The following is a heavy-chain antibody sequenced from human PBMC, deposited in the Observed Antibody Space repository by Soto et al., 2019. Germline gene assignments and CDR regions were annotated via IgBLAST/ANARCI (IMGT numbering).Heavy chain of an antibody. CDR3: AASGMDVLGYDYKDTEGFDI. CDR1: GGTFSQFA. CDR2: IIPLFGIA. J-gene: IGHJ3*02. D-gene: IGHD3-10*01. V-gene: IGHV1-69*01. Sequence: QVQLVQSGAEVKKPGSSVKVSCKASGGTFSQFAVSWVRQAPGQGLEWMGGIIPLFGIAKYAPKFEDRVTIIADDYTKKASMDLRGLRSEDTAVYYCAASGMDVLGYDYKDTEGFDIWGQGTRVTVSS.